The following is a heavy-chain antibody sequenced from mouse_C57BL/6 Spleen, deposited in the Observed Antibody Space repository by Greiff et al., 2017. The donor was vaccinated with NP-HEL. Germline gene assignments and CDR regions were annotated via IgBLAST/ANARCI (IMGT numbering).Heavy chain of an antibody. J-gene: IGHJ4*01. CDR3: ARQNYVDYYAMDY. CDR2: IYPGDGDT. Sequence: VQLQQAGAELVKPGASVKIACKAAGYAFSSYWMNWVKQRPGKGLEWIGQIYPGDGDTNYNGKFKGKATLTADKSSSTAYMQLSSLTSEDSAVYFCARQNYVDYYAMDYWGQGTSVTVSS. D-gene: IGHD1-1*01. V-gene: IGHV1-80*01. CDR1: GYAFSSYW.